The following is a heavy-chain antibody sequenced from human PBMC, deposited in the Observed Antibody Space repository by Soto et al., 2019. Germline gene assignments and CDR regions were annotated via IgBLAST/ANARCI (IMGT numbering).Heavy chain of an antibody. CDR2: ISSSSSYI. CDR3: AGYYKGHYYYYYGMDV. V-gene: IGHV3-21*01. D-gene: IGHD3-9*01. J-gene: IGHJ6*02. CDR1: GFTFSSYS. Sequence: AGGSLRLSCAASGFTFSSYSMNWVRQAPGKGLEWVSSISSSSSYIYYADSVKGRFTISRDNAKNSLYLQMNSLRAEDTAVYYCAGYYKGHYYYYYGMDVWGQGTTVTVSS.